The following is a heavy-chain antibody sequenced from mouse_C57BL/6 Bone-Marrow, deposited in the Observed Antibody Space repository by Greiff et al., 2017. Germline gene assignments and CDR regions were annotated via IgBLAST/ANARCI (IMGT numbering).Heavy chain of an antibody. CDR2: FHPYNDDT. CDR1: GYTFTTYP. J-gene: IGHJ2*01. V-gene: IGHV1-47*01. CDR3: ARGGSYGGSCFDY. D-gene: IGHD1-1*02. Sequence: VNLVESGAELVKPGASVKMSCKASGYTFTTYPIEWMKQNHGKSLEWIGNFHPYNDDTKYNEKFKGKATLTVEKSSSTVYLELSRLTSDDSAVYYCARGGSYGGSCFDYWGQGTTLTVSA.